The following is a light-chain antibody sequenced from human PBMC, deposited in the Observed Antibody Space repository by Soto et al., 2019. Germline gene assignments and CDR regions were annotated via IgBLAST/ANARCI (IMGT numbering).Light chain of an antibody. CDR3: QQYDSYPFT. V-gene: IGKV1-5*03. Sequence: DIQMTQSPSTLSASVGDRVTITCRASKSINNWLAWYQQKPGKAPKLLISKASNLKSGVPSRFSGTGSGTEFTLTISSLQPDDFASYYCQQYDSYPFTFGGGTKVEI. CDR1: KSINNW. CDR2: KAS. J-gene: IGKJ4*01.